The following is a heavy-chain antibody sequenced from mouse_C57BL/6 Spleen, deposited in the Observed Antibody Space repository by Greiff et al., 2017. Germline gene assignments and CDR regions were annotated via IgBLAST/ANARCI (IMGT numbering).Heavy chain of an antibody. CDR1: GSPFASSS. CDR2: IDPNSVGT. CDR3: ARGDYGYYEFAY. J-gene: IGHJ3*01. D-gene: IGHD2-3*01. Sequence: QFQLQQPGAELVKLGASVNLSFKASGSPFASSSLHWVAQRPGRGLDGIGRIDPNSVGTKYNEKFMGKATLTVDKRSSTANMQRSSQTSEDYAVDDCARGDYGYYEFAYWGQGTLVTVSA. V-gene: IGHV1-72*01.